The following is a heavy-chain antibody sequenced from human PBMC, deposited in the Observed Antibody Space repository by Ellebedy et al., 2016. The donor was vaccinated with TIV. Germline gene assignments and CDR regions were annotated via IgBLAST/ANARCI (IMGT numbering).Heavy chain of an antibody. Sequence: SETLSLXXTVSGGSISSGDYYWSWIRQPPGKGLEWIGYIYYSGSTYYNPSLKSRVTISVDTSKNQFSLKLSSVTAADTAVYYCARGGTLEPAAMNGWFDPWGQGTLVTVSS. CDR2: IYYSGST. J-gene: IGHJ5*02. D-gene: IGHD2-2*01. CDR3: ARGGTLEPAAMNGWFDP. CDR1: GGSISSGDYY. V-gene: IGHV4-30-4*01.